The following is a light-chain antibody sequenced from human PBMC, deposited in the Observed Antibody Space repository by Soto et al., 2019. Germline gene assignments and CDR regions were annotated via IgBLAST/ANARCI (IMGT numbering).Light chain of an antibody. J-gene: IGLJ1*01. Sequence: QSVLTQPPSVTGAPGQRVTISCTGSSSNIGTGYDVHWYQHLPGMAPKLLVYRNNQRPSGVPDRFSGSQSGTSASLAISGLRSGDEADYYCAAWDDSLSGFVFGTGTKVTV. CDR3: AAWDDSLSGFV. V-gene: IGLV1-47*01. CDR2: RNN. CDR1: SSNIGTGYD.